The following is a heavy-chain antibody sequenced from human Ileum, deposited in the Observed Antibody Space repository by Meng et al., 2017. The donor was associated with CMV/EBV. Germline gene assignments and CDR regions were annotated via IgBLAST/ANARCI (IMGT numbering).Heavy chain of an antibody. Sequence: GESLKISCAASGFPFSNFGMHWVRQAPGKGLEWVTFIRYDGSDKLYADSAKGRFTISRDDSRDTLILQMNSLGAEDTAVYYCAKGRLEINVVRGYGMDVWGQGTTVTVSS. CDR1: GFPFSNFG. V-gene: IGHV3-30*02. D-gene: IGHD3-10*01. CDR2: IRYDGSDK. J-gene: IGHJ6*02. CDR3: AKGRLEINVVRGYGMDV.